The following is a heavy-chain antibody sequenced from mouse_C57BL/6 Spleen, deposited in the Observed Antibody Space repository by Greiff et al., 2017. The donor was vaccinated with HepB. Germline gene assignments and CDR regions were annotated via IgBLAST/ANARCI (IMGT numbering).Heavy chain of an antibody. CDR3: ARKEYDYDGGFDY. J-gene: IGHJ2*01. CDR2: INPNNGGT. V-gene: IGHV1-22*01. CDR1: GYTFTDYN. Sequence: VQLQQSGPELVKPGASVKMSCKASGYTFTDYNMHWVKQSHGKSLEWIGYINPNNGGTSYNQKFKGKATLTVNKSSSTAYMELRSLTSEDSAVYYCARKEYDYDGGFDYWGQGTTLTVSS. D-gene: IGHD2-4*01.